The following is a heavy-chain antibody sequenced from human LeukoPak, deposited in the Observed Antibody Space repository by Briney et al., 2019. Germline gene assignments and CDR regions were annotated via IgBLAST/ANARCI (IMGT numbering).Heavy chain of an antibody. V-gene: IGHV4-59*01. D-gene: IGHD3-22*01. CDR1: GGSISSYY. Sequence: PSETLSPTCTVSGGSISSYYWSWIRQPPGKGLEWIGYIYYSGSTNYNPSLKSRVTISVDTSKNQFSLKLSSVTAADTAVYYCARGRREYYYDSSGYNYFDYWGQGTLVTVSS. CDR3: ARGRREYYYDSSGYNYFDY. CDR2: IYYSGST. J-gene: IGHJ4*02.